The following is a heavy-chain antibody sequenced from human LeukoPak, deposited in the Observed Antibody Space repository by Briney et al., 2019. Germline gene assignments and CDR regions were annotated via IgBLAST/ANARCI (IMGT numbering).Heavy chain of an antibody. CDR3: ARPLRVTMIRGAAFRASSDFDP. CDR2: INPNTGGT. J-gene: IGHJ5*02. CDR1: GYTFSGYY. D-gene: IGHD3-10*01. Sequence: ASVKVSCKASGYTFSGYYIHWVRQAPGQELEWMRWINPNTGGTKYAQRFQDRVTMTRDTSISTAYMEVSRLRYDDTAVYYCARPLRVTMIRGAAFRASSDFDPWGQGTLVTVSS. V-gene: IGHV1-2*02.